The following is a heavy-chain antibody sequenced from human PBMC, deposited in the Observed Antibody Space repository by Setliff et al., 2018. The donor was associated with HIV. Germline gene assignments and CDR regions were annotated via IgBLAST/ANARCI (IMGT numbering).Heavy chain of an antibody. CDR1: GYTFTDHY. CDR2: INPNSGGT. J-gene: IGHJ4*02. D-gene: IGHD2-21*01. CDR3: ARYWGDGDY. Sequence: ASVQVSCKASGYTFTDHYMHWVRQAPGRGLEWMGWINPNSGGTNYAQKFQGRVTMTRDTSISTVYMELSRLRSDDTAVYYCARYWGDGDYWGQGTLVTVSS. V-gene: IGHV1-2*02.